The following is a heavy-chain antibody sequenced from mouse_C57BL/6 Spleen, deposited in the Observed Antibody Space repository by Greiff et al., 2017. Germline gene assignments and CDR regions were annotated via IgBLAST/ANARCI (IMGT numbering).Heavy chain of an antibody. D-gene: IGHD2-1*01. V-gene: IGHV1-80*01. CDR3: ARSGGYGNYDWYFDV. CDR1: GYAFSSYW. Sequence: QVQLQQSGAELVKPGASVKISCKASGYAFSSYWMNWVKQRPGKGLEWIGQIYPGDGDTNYNGKFKGKATLTADKSSSTAYMQLSSLTSEDSAVYFCARSGGYGNYDWYFDVWGTGTTVTVSS. J-gene: IGHJ1*03. CDR2: IYPGDGDT.